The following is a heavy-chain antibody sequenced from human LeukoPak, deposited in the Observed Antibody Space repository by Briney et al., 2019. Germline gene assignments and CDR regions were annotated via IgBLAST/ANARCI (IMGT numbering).Heavy chain of an antibody. CDR2: INPNSGGT. CDR3: ARDSTVGIYGDYRVPPDY. D-gene: IGHD4-17*01. J-gene: IGHJ4*02. V-gene: IGHV1-2*02. CDR1: GYTFTGCY. Sequence: GASVKVSCKASGYTFTGCYMHWVRQAPGQGLEWMGWINPNSGGTNYAQKFQGRVTMTRDTSISTAYMELSRLRSDDTAVYYCARDSTVGIYGDYRVPPDYWGQGTLVTVSS.